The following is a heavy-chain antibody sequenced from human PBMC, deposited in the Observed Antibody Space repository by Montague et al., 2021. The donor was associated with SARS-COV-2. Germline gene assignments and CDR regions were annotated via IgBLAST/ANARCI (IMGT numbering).Heavy chain of an antibody. CDR2: IYYSGST. D-gene: IGHD2-2*01. J-gene: IGHJ5*02. CDR1: GGSISSSSYY. V-gene: IGHV4-39*01. Sequence: SETLSLTCTVSGGSISSSSYYWGWIRQAPGKGLEWIGSIYYSGSTYYNPSFKSRVTISVDTSKNQFSLKLSSVTAADTAVYYCARLLLYCSSTSCYEARFDPWGQGTLVTVSS. CDR3: ARLLLYCSSTSCYEARFDP.